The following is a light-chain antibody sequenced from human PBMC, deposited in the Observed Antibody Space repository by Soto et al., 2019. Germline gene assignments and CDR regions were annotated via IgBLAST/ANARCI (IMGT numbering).Light chain of an antibody. V-gene: IGKV1-8*01. CDR3: QQYYSYPYT. CDR1: QGISSY. Sequence: AIRMTQSPSSFSASTGDRVTITCRASQGISSYLAWYQQKPGKAPKLLIYAASTLQSGVPSRFRGSGSGTDFTLTISCLQYEDFATYYCQQYYSYPYTFGQGTKADIK. CDR2: AAS. J-gene: IGKJ2*01.